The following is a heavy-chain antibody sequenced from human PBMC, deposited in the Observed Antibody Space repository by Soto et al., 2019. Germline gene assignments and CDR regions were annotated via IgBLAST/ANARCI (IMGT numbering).Heavy chain of an antibody. CDR2: IYPGDSDT. CDR3: ARDYSNYIDYYYGMDV. Sequence: GESLKISCNGSGYIFTSYWIGWVRQMPGKGLEWMGIIYPGDSDTRYSPSFQGQVTISADKSISTAYLQWSSLKASDTAMYYCARDYSNYIDYYYGMDVWGQGTTVTVSS. J-gene: IGHJ6*02. CDR1: GYIFTSYW. D-gene: IGHD4-4*01. V-gene: IGHV5-51*01.